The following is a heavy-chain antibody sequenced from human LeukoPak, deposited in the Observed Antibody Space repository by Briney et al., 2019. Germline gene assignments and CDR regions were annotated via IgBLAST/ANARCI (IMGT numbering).Heavy chain of an antibody. CDR1: GFSLSGYW. V-gene: IGHV3-7*01. CDR2: IKYDGSGK. J-gene: IGHJ4*02. Sequence: PGGSLRLSCVASGFSLSGYWMSWVRQAPGKGLEWVANIKYDGSGKDYVDSVKGRFTISRDNARNSLFLQMNSLRVEDTAVYYCARGAYCGGDCPLPNSLYWGRGTLVTVSS. CDR3: ARGAYCGGDCPLPNSLY. D-gene: IGHD2-21*01.